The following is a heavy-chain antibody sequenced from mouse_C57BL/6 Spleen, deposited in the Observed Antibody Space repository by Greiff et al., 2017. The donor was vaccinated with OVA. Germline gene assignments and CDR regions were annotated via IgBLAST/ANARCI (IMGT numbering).Heavy chain of an antibody. V-gene: IGHV6-3*01. Sequence: EVKVEESGGGLVQPGGSMKLSCVASGFTFSNYWMNWVRQSPEKGLEWVAQIRLKSDNYATHYAESVKGRFTISRDDSKSSVYLQMNNLRAEDTGIYYCTGPFYYYGSSYRHWYFDVWGTGTTVTVSS. CDR1: GFTFSNYW. CDR3: TGPFYYYGSSYRHWYFDV. J-gene: IGHJ1*03. CDR2: IRLKSDNYAT. D-gene: IGHD1-1*01.